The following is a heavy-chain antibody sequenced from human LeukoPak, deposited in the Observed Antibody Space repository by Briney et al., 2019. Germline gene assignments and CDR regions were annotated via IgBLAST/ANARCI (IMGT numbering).Heavy chain of an antibody. CDR1: GFTFSSYA. CDR3: AKVSGYSYGYTGY. D-gene: IGHD5-18*01. Sequence: PGGSLRLSCAASGFTFSSYAMSWVRQAPGKGLEWVSVISGSGGSTYYADSVKGRFTISRDNSENTLYLQMNSLRAEDTAVYYCAKVSGYSYGYTGYWGQGTLVTVSS. J-gene: IGHJ4*02. V-gene: IGHV3-23*01. CDR2: ISGSGGST.